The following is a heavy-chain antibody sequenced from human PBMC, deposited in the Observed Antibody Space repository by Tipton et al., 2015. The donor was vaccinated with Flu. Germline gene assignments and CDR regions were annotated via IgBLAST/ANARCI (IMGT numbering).Heavy chain of an antibody. V-gene: IGHV3-74*01. CDR3: ARGPAWVKGVDV. J-gene: IGHJ6*02. Sequence: GSLRLSCAASGFSLSTHWMHWARQVAGKGLVWVSRISTDGSSTNYADSVKGRFTISRDNAKNTLYLQMNSLRAEDTAVYYCARGPAWVKGVDVWGHGTTVTVSS. CDR1: GFSLSTHW. CDR2: ISTDGSST. D-gene: IGHD7-27*01.